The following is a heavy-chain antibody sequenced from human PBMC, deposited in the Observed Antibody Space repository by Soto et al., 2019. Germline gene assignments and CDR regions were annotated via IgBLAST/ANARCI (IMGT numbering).Heavy chain of an antibody. CDR2: IYYSGST. V-gene: IGHV4-39*01. D-gene: IGHD3-22*01. CDR3: ARHVGHGIAVVIRYYFDY. J-gene: IGHJ4*02. CDR1: GVSISSSTYY. Sequence: PSETLSLTCTVSGVSISSSTYYWGWIRQPPGKGLEWIGSIYYSGSTYYNPSLKSRVTISVDTSKNQFSLKLSSVTAADTAVYYCARHVGHGIAVVIRYYFDYWGQGTLVTVSS.